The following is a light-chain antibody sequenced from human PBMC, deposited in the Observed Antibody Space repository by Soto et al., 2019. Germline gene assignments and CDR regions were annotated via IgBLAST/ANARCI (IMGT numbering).Light chain of an antibody. CDR1: SSDVGGYNF. CDR3: SSYTSSSTLV. J-gene: IGLJ1*01. V-gene: IGLV2-14*01. CDR2: DVT. Sequence: QSALTQPASVSGSPGLSITISCTGTSSDVGGYNFVSWYQQHPGKAPKIMIYDVTNRPSGVSNRFSGSKSGNTASLTISGLQAEDEADYYCSSYTSSSTLVFGTGTKVTVL.